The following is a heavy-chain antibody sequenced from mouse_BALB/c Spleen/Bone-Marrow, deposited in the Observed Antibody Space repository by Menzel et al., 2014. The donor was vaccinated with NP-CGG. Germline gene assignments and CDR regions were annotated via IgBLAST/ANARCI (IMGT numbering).Heavy chain of an antibody. Sequence: EVQLVESGGGLVKSGGSLKLSCAASGFSFNSYGMSWVHQTPEKRLEWVATISRGGSYTFYPDSVKGRFTISRDNAKNNLYLQLSRLRSEDTALYYCARHAYYDQTEVSFVYWGQGTLVTVSA. CDR1: GFSFNSYG. V-gene: IGHV5-9-2*01. CDR3: ARHAYYDQTEVSFVY. CDR2: ISRGGSYT. J-gene: IGHJ3*01. D-gene: IGHD2-4*01.